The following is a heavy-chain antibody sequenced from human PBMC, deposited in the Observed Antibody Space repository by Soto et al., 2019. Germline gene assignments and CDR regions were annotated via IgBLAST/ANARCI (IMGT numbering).Heavy chain of an antibody. J-gene: IGHJ4*02. V-gene: IGHV3-7*01. CDR2: IKQDGSEK. CDR3: ARDMAGGDTAMDY. CDR1: GFTFSSYW. D-gene: IGHD5-18*01. Sequence: PGGSLRLSCAASGFTFSSYWMSWVRQAPGKGLEWVANIKQDGSEKYYVDSVKGRFTISRDNAKNSLYLQMNSLRAEDTAVYYRARDMAGGDTAMDYWGQGTLVTVSS.